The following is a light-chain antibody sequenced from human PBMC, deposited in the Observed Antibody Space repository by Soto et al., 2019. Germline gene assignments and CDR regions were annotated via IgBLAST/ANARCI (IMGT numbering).Light chain of an antibody. Sequence: DIVMTQSPLSLPVTPGEPASISCRSSQSLLHSNGYNYLDWYLQKPGQSPQLLIYLGSNRASGVPDRVSGSGSGTDFTLKISRVEAEDVGVYYCMQDLQTRTFGQGTKVEIK. CDR3: MQDLQTRT. CDR2: LGS. J-gene: IGKJ1*01. V-gene: IGKV2-28*01. CDR1: QSLLHSNGYNY.